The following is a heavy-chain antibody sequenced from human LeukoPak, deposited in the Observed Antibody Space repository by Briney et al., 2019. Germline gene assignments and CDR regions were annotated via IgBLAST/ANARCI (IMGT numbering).Heavy chain of an antibody. CDR1: GFTSSSYR. CDR2: IISSSSYI. D-gene: IGHD5-18*01. Sequence: GGSLRLSCAPSGFTSSSYRMNWVRQPQGRGWEWVSSIISSSSYIYYTDSVKGRFTISRDNAKNSLYLQMNSLRAEDTAVYYCARVSVDTAMVTPSGFDYWGQGTLVTVSS. CDR3: ARVSVDTAMVTPSGFDY. J-gene: IGHJ4*02. V-gene: IGHV3-21*01.